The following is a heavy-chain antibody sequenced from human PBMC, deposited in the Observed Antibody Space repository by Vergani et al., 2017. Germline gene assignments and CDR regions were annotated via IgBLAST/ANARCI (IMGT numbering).Heavy chain of an antibody. D-gene: IGHD1-26*01. CDR2: IYPGDSDT. CDR1: GYSFTSYW. J-gene: IGHJ5*02. Sequence: EVQLVQSGAEVKKPGESLRISCKGSGYSFTSYWISWVRQMPGKGLEWMGIIYPGDSDTRYSPSFQGQVTISADKSISTAYLQWSSLKASDTAMYYCARQRDSGSYYNWFDPWGQGTLVTVSS. CDR3: ARQRDSGSYYNWFDP. V-gene: IGHV5-51*01.